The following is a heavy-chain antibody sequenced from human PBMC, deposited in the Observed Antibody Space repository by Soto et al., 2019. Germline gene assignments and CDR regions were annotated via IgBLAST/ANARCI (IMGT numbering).Heavy chain of an antibody. Sequence: SETLSLTCAVYGGSFSGYYWSWIRQPPGKGLEWIGEINHSGSTNYNPSLKSRVTISVDTSKNQFSLKLSSVTATDTAVYYCARGRSLTGTRRSYYYYYMDVRGKGTTVTVSS. CDR3: ARGRSLTGTRRSYYYYYMDV. CDR1: GGSFSGYY. J-gene: IGHJ6*03. CDR2: INHSGST. V-gene: IGHV4-34*01. D-gene: IGHD3-9*01.